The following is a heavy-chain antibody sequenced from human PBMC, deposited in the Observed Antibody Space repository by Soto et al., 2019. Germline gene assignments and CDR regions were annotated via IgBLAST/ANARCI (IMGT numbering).Heavy chain of an antibody. Sequence: PSVKVSCKASGYTFTSYAMHWVRQAPGQRLEWMGWINAGNGNTRYSQKFQGRVTITRDTSASTAYMELSSLRSEDTAVYYCARDLGSYSVFDYWGQGTLVTVSS. CDR3: ARDLGSYSVFDY. J-gene: IGHJ4*02. CDR2: INAGNGNT. D-gene: IGHD1-26*01. CDR1: GYTFTSYA. V-gene: IGHV1-3*01.